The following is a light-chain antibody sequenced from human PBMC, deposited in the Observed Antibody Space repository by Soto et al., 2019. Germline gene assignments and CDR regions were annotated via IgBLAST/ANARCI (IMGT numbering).Light chain of an antibody. CDR2: EVS. Sequence: QSALTQPASVSGSPGQSIAISCTGSSSDIGIYKYVSWYQQHPGKVPKLIIYEVSNRPSGVSNRFSGSKSGNTASLTISGLQAEDEADYYCSSYTSSSTQVFGGGTKLTVL. J-gene: IGLJ2*01. V-gene: IGLV2-14*01. CDR1: SSDIGIYKY. CDR3: SSYTSSSTQV.